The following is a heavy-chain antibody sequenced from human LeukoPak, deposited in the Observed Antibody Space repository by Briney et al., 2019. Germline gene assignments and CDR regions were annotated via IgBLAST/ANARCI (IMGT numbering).Heavy chain of an antibody. Sequence: ASVKVSCKASGYTFTSYDINWVRQATGQGLEWMGWMNPNSGNTGYAQKFQGRVTMTRNTSISTAYMELSSLRSEDTAVYYCARGRVDMVRGVYYSDYWGQGTLVTVSS. V-gene: IGHV1-8*01. CDR3: ARGRVDMVRGVYYSDY. D-gene: IGHD3-10*01. CDR2: MNPNSGNT. J-gene: IGHJ4*02. CDR1: GYTFTSYD.